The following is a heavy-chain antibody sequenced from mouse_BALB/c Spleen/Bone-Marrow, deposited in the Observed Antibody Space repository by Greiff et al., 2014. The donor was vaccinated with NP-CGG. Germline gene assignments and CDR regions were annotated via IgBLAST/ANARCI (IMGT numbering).Heavy chain of an antibody. J-gene: IGHJ1*01. D-gene: IGHD2-5*01. Sequence: DEMLVESGGGLVKPGGSLKLSCAASGFTFSGYAMSWVRQTPEKRLEWVASISSGGSTFYPDSVKGRFTISRDNARNILYLQMSSLRSEDTAMYYCARRKTTILTTFYWYFDVWGAGTTVTVSS. CDR3: ARRKTTILTTFYWYFDV. CDR1: GFTFSGYA. V-gene: IGHV5-6-5*01. CDR2: ISSGGST.